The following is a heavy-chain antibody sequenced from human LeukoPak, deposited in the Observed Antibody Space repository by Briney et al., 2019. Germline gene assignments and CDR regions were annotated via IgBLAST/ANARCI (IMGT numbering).Heavy chain of an antibody. CDR2: INQDGTEK. D-gene: IGHD3-3*01. V-gene: IGHV3-7*01. CDR1: GFTFSTYF. Sequence: GGSLRLSCAASGFTFSTYFLTWVRQAPGKGLEWVANINQDGTEKQYVDSVKGRFTISRDNAKNSLYLQMNSLRAEDTAVYYCAREETYYDFWSGHIGGAFDIWGQGTMVTVSS. J-gene: IGHJ3*02. CDR3: AREETYYDFWSGHIGGAFDI.